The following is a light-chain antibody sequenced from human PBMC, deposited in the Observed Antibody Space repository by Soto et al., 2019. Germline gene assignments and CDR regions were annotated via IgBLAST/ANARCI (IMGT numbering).Light chain of an antibody. CDR1: QSVSSY. CDR3: QQRSNWPGT. J-gene: IGKJ1*01. V-gene: IGKV3-11*01. Sequence: EIVLTQSPATLSFSPGERATLSCRASQSVSSYLAWYQQKPGQAPRLLIYDASNRATGIPARFSGSGSGTDFTLTISSLEPEDFAVYYCQQRSNWPGTLGPGTKVDNK. CDR2: DAS.